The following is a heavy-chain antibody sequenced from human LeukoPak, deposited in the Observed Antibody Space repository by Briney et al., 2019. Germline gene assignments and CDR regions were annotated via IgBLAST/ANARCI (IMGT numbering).Heavy chain of an antibody. J-gene: IGHJ4*02. Sequence: GGSLRLSCAASGFTFSSYSMNWVRQAPGKGLEWVSSISSSSSYIYYADSVKGRFTISRDNAKNSLYLQMNSLKTEDTAVYYCTSDWNFAYWGQGTLVTVSS. D-gene: IGHD3-3*01. CDR2: ISSSSSYI. V-gene: IGHV3-21*03. CDR1: GFTFSSYS. CDR3: TSDWNFAY.